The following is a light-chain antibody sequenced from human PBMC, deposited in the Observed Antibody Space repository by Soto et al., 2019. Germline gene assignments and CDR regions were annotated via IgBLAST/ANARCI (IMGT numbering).Light chain of an antibody. V-gene: IGKV1-5*03. J-gene: IGKJ1*01. CDR3: QPYNSYSPT. Sequence: DIQMTQSPSTLSASVGDRVTITCRASQSISVWLAWYQQKAGKAPNLLIYKASRLESGVPSRFSGSGSETEFTLTISGLQPGDSANYYCQPYNSYSPTFGQGTQVEVK. CDR2: KAS. CDR1: QSISVW.